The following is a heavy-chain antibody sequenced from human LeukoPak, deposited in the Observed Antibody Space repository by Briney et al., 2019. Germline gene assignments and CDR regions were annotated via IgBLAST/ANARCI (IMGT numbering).Heavy chain of an antibody. V-gene: IGHV4-39*02. Sequence: PSETLSLTCTVSGGSISSSSYYWGWIRQPPGKGLEWIGSIYYSGSTYYNPSLKSRVTISVDTSKNQFSLKLSSVTAADTAVYYCARDSGRSLFDYWGQGTLVTVSS. D-gene: IGHD1-26*01. CDR1: GGSISSSSYY. J-gene: IGHJ4*02. CDR3: ARDSGRSLFDY. CDR2: IYYSGST.